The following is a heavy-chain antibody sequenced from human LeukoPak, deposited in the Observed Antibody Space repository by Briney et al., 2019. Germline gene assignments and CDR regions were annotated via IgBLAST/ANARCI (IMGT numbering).Heavy chain of an antibody. D-gene: IGHD3-9*01. CDR1: GFTFSSYW. V-gene: IGHV3-74*01. J-gene: IGHJ4*02. CDR2: INSDGSST. Sequence: PGGSLRLSCAASGFTFSSYWMHWVRQAPGKGLVWVSHINSDGSSTTYADSVKGRFTISRDNDKNALYLQMNSLRAEDTAVYYCANLDILTGYPDYWGQGTLVTVSS. CDR3: ANLDILTGYPDY.